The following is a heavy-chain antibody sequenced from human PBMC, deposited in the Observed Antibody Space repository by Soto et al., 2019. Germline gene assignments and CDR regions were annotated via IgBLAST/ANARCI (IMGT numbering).Heavy chain of an antibody. CDR1: DFTITNAW. CDR3: TTGSVEGV. D-gene: IGHD2-15*01. V-gene: IGHV3-15*07. Sequence: ESGGGLVKPGGSLRLSCADSDFTITNAWMNWVRQAPGKGLEWVGRIKTKAEGGATDYAAPLKGRFTISRDDSRNTLFLQMNSLKTEDTAVYYCTTGSVEGVWGQGATVTVSS. J-gene: IGHJ6*02. CDR2: IKTKAEGGAT.